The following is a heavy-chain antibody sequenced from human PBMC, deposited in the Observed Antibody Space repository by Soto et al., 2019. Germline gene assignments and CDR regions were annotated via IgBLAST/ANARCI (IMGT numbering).Heavy chain of an antibody. CDR3: ASPGNYYGMDV. V-gene: IGHV4-34*01. J-gene: IGHJ6*02. Sequence: PSEPMSLTCAVDGGYFSGHYCSWIRQPPEKGLEWIGEINHSGSTNYNPSLKSRVTISVDTSKNQFSLKLSSVTAADTAVYYCASPGNYYGMDVWGQGTTVTVSS. CDR1: GGYFSGHY. CDR2: INHSGST.